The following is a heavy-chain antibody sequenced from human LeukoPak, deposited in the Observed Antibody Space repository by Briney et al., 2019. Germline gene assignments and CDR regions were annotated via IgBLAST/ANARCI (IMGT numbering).Heavy chain of an antibody. D-gene: IGHD2-15*01. J-gene: IGHJ5*02. V-gene: IGHV4-39*01. CDR3: ARMTCGGGTCWWFDP. CDR1: GGSITSIHYY. CDR2: IYYFGST. Sequence: SVTLSLTCTVSGGSITSIHYYWGWIRQPPGKGLEWIGNIYYFGSTYYNPSLRSRVTISVDTSKNQFSLKLSSVTAADTALYYCARMTCGGGTCWWFDPWGQGTLVTVSS.